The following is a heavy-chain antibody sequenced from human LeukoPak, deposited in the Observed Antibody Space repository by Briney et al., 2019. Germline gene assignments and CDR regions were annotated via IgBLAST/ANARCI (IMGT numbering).Heavy chain of an antibody. Sequence: ASVTVSCKASGYTFTGYYMHWVRQAPGQGLEWMGWINPNSGGTNYAQKFQGRVTMTRDTSISTAYMELSRLRSDDTAVYYCATSSGWFYYYGMDVWGQGTTVTVSS. J-gene: IGHJ6*02. CDR1: GYTFTGYY. D-gene: IGHD6-19*01. CDR3: ATSSGWFYYYGMDV. V-gene: IGHV1-2*02. CDR2: INPNSGGT.